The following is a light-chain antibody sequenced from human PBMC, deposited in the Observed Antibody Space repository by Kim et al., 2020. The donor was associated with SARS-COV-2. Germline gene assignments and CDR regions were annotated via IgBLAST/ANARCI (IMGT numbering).Light chain of an antibody. CDR2: DSS. CDR3: QQRNYPLT. Sequence: EIVLTQSPATLSLSPGERATLSCRASQYVNIYLAWYQQRPGQAPRLLIYDSSNRATGVPARFSGSGSGTDFTLTISSLEPEDFAVYYCQQRNYPLTFGGGTKVDIK. V-gene: IGKV3-11*01. CDR1: QYVNIY. J-gene: IGKJ4*01.